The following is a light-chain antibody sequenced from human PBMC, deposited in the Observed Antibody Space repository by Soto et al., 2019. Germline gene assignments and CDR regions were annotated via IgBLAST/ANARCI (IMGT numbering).Light chain of an antibody. CDR2: ATS. V-gene: IGKV3-20*01. CDR3: QQYGNSTRYS. J-gene: IGKJ2*03. Sequence: EIVLTQSPGTLSLSLGERATLSCRASQSVSSNYFAWYQQKPGQAPRLLIYATSSRAAGIPDRFSGSGSGPDFTLSISKLEPEDFTDYYCQQYGNSTRYSFGQGTRLEIK. CDR1: QSVSSNY.